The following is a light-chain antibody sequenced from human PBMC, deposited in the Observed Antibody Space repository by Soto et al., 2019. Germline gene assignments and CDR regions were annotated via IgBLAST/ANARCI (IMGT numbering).Light chain of an antibody. J-gene: IGKJ5*01. CDR2: GAS. V-gene: IGKV1-39*01. CDR3: QQSFGVPVT. Sequence: MQLTQSPSSLSASVGHRVTITCQATQDIRKYLNWYQQKPGKAPKLLIFGASTLQSGVPSRFSGSGSGTDFTFTITSLQPEDFATYYCQQSFGVPVTFGQGTRLEIK. CDR1: QDIRKY.